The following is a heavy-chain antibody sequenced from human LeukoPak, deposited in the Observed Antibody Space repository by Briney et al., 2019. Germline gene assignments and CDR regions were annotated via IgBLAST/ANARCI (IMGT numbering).Heavy chain of an antibody. CDR3: ARARAGDTWIQPGDGMDV. Sequence: ASVTVSCKASGYTFTSYDINWVRQATGQGLEWMGWMNPNSGNTGYAQKFQGRVTMTRDTSTSTVYVELSSLRSEDTAVYYCARARAGDTWIQPGDGMDVWGQGTTVTVSS. CDR1: GYTFTSYD. CDR2: MNPNSGNT. V-gene: IGHV1-8*01. D-gene: IGHD5-18*01. J-gene: IGHJ6*02.